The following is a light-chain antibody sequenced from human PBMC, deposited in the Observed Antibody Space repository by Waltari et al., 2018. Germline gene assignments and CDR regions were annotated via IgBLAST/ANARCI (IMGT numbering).Light chain of an antibody. CDR3: HQYNDGPPFN. CDR2: GAS. V-gene: IGKV3-15*01. J-gene: IGKJ2*01. CDR1: QSVTTN. Sequence: EIVMTQSPATLSVSPGERAIISCRASQSVTTNLAWYQQKPGQPPRLLIYGASTRATDIPARFSGSGSGTELTLTITSLQSEDFAVYYCHQYNDGPPFNFGQGTKLEIK.